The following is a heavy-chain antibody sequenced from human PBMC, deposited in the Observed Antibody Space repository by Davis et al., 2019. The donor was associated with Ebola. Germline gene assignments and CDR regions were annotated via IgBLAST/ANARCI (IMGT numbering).Heavy chain of an antibody. D-gene: IGHD3-3*01. V-gene: IGHV1-2*02. Sequence: ASVKVSCKASGYTFTGYYMHWVRQAPGQGLEWMGWINPNSGGTNYAQKFQGRVTMTRDTSISTAYMELSRLRSDDTAVYYCARSLYDFWRAPRARWFDPWGQGTLVTVSS. J-gene: IGHJ5*02. CDR3: ARSLYDFWRAPRARWFDP. CDR2: INPNSGGT. CDR1: GYTFTGYY.